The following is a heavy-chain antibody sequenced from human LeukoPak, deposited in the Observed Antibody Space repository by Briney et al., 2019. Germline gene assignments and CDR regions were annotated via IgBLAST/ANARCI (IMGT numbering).Heavy chain of an antibody. Sequence: PSETLSLTCTVSGGSISSSSYYWGWIRQPPGKGLEWIGSIYYSGSTYYNPSLKSRVTISVDTSKNQFSLKLSSVTAADTAVYYCARLHNLPPSDYYGSSGTIGYWGQGTLVTVSS. CDR3: ARLHNLPPSDYYGSSGTIGY. V-gene: IGHV4-39*01. D-gene: IGHD3-22*01. CDR1: GGSISSSSYY. J-gene: IGHJ4*02. CDR2: IYYSGST.